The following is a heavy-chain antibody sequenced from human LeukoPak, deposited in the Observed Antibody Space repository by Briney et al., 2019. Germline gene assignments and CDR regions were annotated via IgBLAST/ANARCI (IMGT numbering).Heavy chain of an antibody. CDR2: IYYSGST. Sequence: NPSETLSLTCTVSGGSISSSSYYWGWIRQPPGKGLEWIGSIYYSGSTYYNPSLKSRVTISVDTSKNQFSLKLSSVTAADTAVYYCASTYYDFWSGYYSNNWFDPWGQGTLVTVSS. V-gene: IGHV4-39*01. D-gene: IGHD3-3*01. CDR1: GGSISSSSYY. CDR3: ASTYYDFWSGYYSNNWFDP. J-gene: IGHJ5*02.